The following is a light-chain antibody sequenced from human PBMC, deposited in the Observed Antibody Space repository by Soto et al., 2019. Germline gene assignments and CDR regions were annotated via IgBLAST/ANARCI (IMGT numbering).Light chain of an antibody. CDR2: WAS. V-gene: IGKV4-1*01. CDR3: QQYYSTPLT. J-gene: IGKJ4*01. CDR1: QSVLYSSNNQNY. Sequence: DIVMTQSPDSLAVSLGERATINCKSSQSVLYSSNNQNYLAWYQQKPGQPPKLLIYWASTRPPGVPDRFSGSGSGTDFTLTISSLQAEDVAVYYCQQYYSTPLTFGGGTKVEIK.